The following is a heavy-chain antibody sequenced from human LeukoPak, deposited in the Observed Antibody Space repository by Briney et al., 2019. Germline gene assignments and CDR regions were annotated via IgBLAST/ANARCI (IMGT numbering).Heavy chain of an antibody. CDR1: GGSISSSSYY. CDR3: GRDRRATYYYDSSGYYSDF. Sequence: PSETLSLTCTVSGGSISSSSYYWGWLRQPPGKGLEWIGSIYYSGSTYYNPSLKSRVTISVDTSKNQFSLKLSSVTAADTAVYYCGRDRRATYYYDSSGYYSDFWGQGTLVTVSP. V-gene: IGHV4-39*07. D-gene: IGHD3-22*01. CDR2: IYYSGST. J-gene: IGHJ4*02.